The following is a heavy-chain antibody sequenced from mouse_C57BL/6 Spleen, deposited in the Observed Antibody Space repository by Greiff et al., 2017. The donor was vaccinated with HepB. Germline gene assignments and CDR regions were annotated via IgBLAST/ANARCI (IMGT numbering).Heavy chain of an antibody. V-gene: IGHV5-6*01. J-gene: IGHJ4*01. CDR1: GFTFSSYG. CDR3: ARLLLYHLCYAMDY. CDR2: ISSGGSYT. D-gene: IGHD2-12*01. Sequence: EVQLVESGGDLVKPGGSLKLSCAASGFTFSSYGMSWVRQTPDKRLEWVATISSGGSYTYYPDSVKGRFTISRDNAKNTLYLQMSSLKSEDTAMYYCARLLLYHLCYAMDYWGQGTSVTVSS.